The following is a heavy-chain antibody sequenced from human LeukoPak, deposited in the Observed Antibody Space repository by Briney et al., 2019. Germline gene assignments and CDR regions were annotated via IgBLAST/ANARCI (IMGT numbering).Heavy chain of an antibody. Sequence: GGSMRLSWAASGFTFDDYAMHWVRQAPGKGLEWVSLISGDGGSTYYADSVKGRFTISRDNSKNSLYLQMSSLRTEDTALYYCAKVAARGPIPDYWGQGTLVTVSS. J-gene: IGHJ4*02. CDR1: GFTFDDYA. D-gene: IGHD2-15*01. CDR2: ISGDGGST. CDR3: AKVAARGPIPDY. V-gene: IGHV3-43*02.